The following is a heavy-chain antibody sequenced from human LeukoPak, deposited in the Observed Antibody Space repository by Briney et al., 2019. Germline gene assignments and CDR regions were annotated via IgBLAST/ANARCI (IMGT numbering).Heavy chain of an antibody. D-gene: IGHD1-26*01. Sequence: GGSLRLSCAASGFTFSSYSMNWVRQAPGKGLEWVSSISSSSSYIYYAVSVKGRFTISRDNSKNTLYLQMNSLRAEDTAVYYCAKDRSGSYSQGLDYWGQGTLVTVSS. J-gene: IGHJ4*02. CDR2: ISSSSSYI. V-gene: IGHV3-21*01. CDR3: AKDRSGSYSQGLDY. CDR1: GFTFSSYS.